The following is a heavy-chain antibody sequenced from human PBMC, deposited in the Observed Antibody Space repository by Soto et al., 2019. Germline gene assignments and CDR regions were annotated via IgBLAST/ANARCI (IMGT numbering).Heavy chain of an antibody. D-gene: IGHD1-26*01. J-gene: IGHJ4*02. CDR3: ARGYAGSTRGFDY. Sequence: QLQLQESGSGLVKPSQTLSLTCAVSGGSISNGGYSWSWIRQPPGKGLEWIGYIYHSGSTYYNPSLKSRVTISVDRSNNQFSLKLSSVTAADTAVYYCARGYAGSTRGFDYWGQGTLVTVSS. CDR2: IYHSGST. V-gene: IGHV4-30-2*01. CDR1: GGSISNGGYS.